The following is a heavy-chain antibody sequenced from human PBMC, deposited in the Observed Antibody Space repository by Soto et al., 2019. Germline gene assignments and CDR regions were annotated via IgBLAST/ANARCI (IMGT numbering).Heavy chain of an antibody. V-gene: IGHV4-30-4*01. Sequence: NPSETLSLTCTVSGGSISSGDYYWSWIRQPPGKGLEWIGYIYYSGSTYYNPSLKSRVTISVGTSKNQFSLKLSSVTAADTAVYYCARSPGLELGTFDYWGQGTLVTVSS. CDR1: GGSISSGDYY. D-gene: IGHD7-27*01. CDR3: ARSPGLELGTFDY. CDR2: IYYSGST. J-gene: IGHJ4*02.